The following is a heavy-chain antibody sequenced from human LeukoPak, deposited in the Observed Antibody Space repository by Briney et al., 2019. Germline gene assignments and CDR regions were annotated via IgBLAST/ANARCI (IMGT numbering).Heavy chain of an antibody. D-gene: IGHD3-22*01. V-gene: IGHV3-48*03. CDR1: GFTFSSYE. J-gene: IGHJ4*02. CDR3: AKDPTHYRVWDDYDSRRLSH. CDR2: ISSSGSTI. Sequence: GGSLRLSCAASGFTFSSYEMNWVRQAPGKGLEWVSYISSSGSTIYYADSVKGRFTISRDNSKNTLYLQMNSLRAEDTAVYYCAKDPTHYRVWDDYDSRRLSHWGQGTLVTVSS.